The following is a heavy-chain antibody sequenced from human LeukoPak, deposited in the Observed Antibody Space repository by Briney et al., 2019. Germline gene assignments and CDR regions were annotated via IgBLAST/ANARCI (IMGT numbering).Heavy chain of an antibody. D-gene: IGHD3-22*01. CDR2: IWYDGSNK. J-gene: IGHJ4*02. V-gene: IGHV3-33*01. Sequence: GRSLRLSCAASGFTFSNCGIHWVRQAPGKGLEWVAVIWYDGSNKYYADSVKGRFTISRDNSKNTLYLQMNSLRAEDTAVYYCARDDSSGYSYYWGQGTLVTVSS. CDR1: GFTFSNCG. CDR3: ARDDSSGYSYY.